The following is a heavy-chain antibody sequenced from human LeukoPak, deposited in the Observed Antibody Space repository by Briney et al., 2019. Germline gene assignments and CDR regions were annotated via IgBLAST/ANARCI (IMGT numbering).Heavy chain of an antibody. J-gene: IGHJ6*02. CDR2: IYSGSST. V-gene: IGHV3-53*01. CDR1: GFTVSNNY. CDR3: ARDLVV. Sequence: SGGSLRLSCAAPGFTVSNNYMSWVRQAPGKGLEWVSVIYSGSSTYYADSVKGRFTISRDNSKNTLYLQMNSLRAEDTAVYYCARDLVVWGQGTTVTVSS.